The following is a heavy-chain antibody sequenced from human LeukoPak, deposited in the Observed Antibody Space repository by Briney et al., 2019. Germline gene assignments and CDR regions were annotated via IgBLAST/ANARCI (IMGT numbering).Heavy chain of an antibody. CDR2: ISAYNGNT. J-gene: IGHJ4*02. V-gene: IGHV1-18*01. D-gene: IGHD6-19*01. Sequence: GASVKVSCKASGYTFTSYGISWVRQAPGQGLEWMGWISAYNGNTNYAQKLQGRVTMTTDTSTSTAYMELRSLRSDDTAVYYCARAPGGSGWTKIDFDYWGQGTLVTVSS. CDR3: ARAPGGSGWTKIDFDY. CDR1: GYTFTSYG.